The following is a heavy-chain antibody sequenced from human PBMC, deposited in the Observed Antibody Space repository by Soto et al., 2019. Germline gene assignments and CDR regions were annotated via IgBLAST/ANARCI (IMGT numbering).Heavy chain of an antibody. CDR2: IDGSGTTK. J-gene: IGHJ4*02. CDR3: ARGFGRFNY. CDR1: GFTFNDFE. Sequence: EVQLLESGGGLVQPGGSLRLSCGVSGFTFNDFEMNWVRQAPGKGLEWLAYIDGSGTTKKYADSVRGRFTISRDNPNNSLFPQMSSLSAADTAIYYCARGFGRFNYWGQGTLVSVS. V-gene: IGHV3-48*03. D-gene: IGHD3-10*01.